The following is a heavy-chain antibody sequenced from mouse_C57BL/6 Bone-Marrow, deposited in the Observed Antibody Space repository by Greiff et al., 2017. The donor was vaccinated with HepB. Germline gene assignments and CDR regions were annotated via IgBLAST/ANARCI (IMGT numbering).Heavy chain of an antibody. CDR2: IDPETGGT. D-gene: IGHD1-1*01. CDR1: GYTFTDYE. J-gene: IGHJ1*03. CDR3: TIYYYCSSHWYFDV. V-gene: IGHV1-15*01. Sequence: VKLQESGAELVRPGASVTLSCKASGYTFTDYEMHWVKQTPVHGLEWIGAIDPETGGTAYNQKFKGKAILTADKSSSTAYMGLRSLTSEDSAVYYCTIYYYCSSHWYFDVWGTGTTVTVSS.